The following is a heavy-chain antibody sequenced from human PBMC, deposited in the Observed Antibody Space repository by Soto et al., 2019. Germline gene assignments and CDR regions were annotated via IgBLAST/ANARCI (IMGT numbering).Heavy chain of an antibody. J-gene: IGHJ4*02. Sequence: GESLKISCKVSGYRFTSYWIGWVRQMPGKGLEWVGIIYPGDSDARYSPSFQGQVTISVDKSNNTAYLHWSRLKAPDTAIYYCARQSDYSGAYWPYWGQGTLVTVSS. D-gene: IGHD1-26*01. CDR3: ARQSDYSGAYWPY. CDR2: IYPGDSDA. CDR1: GYRFTSYW. V-gene: IGHV5-51*01.